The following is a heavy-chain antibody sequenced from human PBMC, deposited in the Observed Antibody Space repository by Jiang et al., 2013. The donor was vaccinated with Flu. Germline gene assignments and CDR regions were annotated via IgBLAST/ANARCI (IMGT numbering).Heavy chain of an antibody. CDR2: IMPIFGTT. J-gene: IGHJ4*02. CDR1: GDFFSSYA. V-gene: IGHV1-69*15. CDR3: ARGWDVPAAAHFDY. Sequence: KASGDFFSSYAKISWVRQAPGQGLEWMGSIMPIFGTTNYAQNFQGRVTITADESTSTVYMELNSLRAEDTAVYYCARGWDVPAAAHFDYWGQGTLVTVSS. D-gene: IGHD2-2*01.